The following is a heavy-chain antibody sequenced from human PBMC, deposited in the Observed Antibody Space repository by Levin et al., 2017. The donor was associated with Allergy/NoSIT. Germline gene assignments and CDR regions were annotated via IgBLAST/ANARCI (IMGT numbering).Heavy chain of an antibody. Sequence: GGSLRLSCAASGFTFSNAWMSWVRQAPGKGLEWVGRIKNKSDGGTTDYAAPVKGRFTISRDDSKNTLYLQMNSPKTEDTAVYYCTTEGGFAHCTSNSCSDWGQGTLVTVSS. D-gene: IGHD2-2*01. CDR3: TTEGGFAHCTSNSCSD. CDR1: GFTFSNAW. V-gene: IGHV3-15*01. CDR2: IKNKSDGGTT. J-gene: IGHJ4*02.